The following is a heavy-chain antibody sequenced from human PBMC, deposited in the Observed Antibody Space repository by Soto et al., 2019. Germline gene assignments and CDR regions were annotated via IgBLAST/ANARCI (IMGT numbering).Heavy chain of an antibody. Sequence: GGSLRLSCAASGFTFSSYAMSWVRQAPGKGLEWVSAISGSGGSTYYADSVKGRFTISRDNSKNTLYLQMNSLRAEDTAVYYCAKEFAYYYDSSGYPRESAFDIWGQGTMVTVSS. V-gene: IGHV3-23*01. D-gene: IGHD3-22*01. CDR3: AKEFAYYYDSSGYPRESAFDI. J-gene: IGHJ3*02. CDR1: GFTFSSYA. CDR2: ISGSGGST.